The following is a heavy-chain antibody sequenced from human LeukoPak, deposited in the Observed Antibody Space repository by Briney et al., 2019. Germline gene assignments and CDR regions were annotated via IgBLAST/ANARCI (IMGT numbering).Heavy chain of an antibody. CDR1: GYTFTSYG. Sequence: ASVKVSCKASGYTFTSYGISWVRQAPGQGLEWMGWISAYNGNTNYAQKLQGRVTMTTDTSTSTAYMELRSLRSDDTAVYYCARRLTYYYDSSGYSTDYWGQGTLVTVSS. J-gene: IGHJ4*02. V-gene: IGHV1-18*01. CDR2: ISAYNGNT. CDR3: ARRLTYYYDSSGYSTDY. D-gene: IGHD3-22*01.